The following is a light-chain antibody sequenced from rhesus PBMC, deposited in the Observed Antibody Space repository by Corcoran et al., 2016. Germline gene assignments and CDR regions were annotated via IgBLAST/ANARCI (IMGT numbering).Light chain of an antibody. CDR3: LLYYSGAHDV. J-gene: IGLJ6*01. CDR1: AGAVTSGNY. V-gene: IGLV7-76*01. CDR2: NTN. Sequence: QAVVTQEPSLTVSPGGTVTLTCGSSAGAVTSGNYPNWFQPKPGQAPRGLISNTNRKHSWTPARFSGSLAGGKAARTVSGAQPEDEAEYYCLLYYSGAHDVFGSGTKLTVL.